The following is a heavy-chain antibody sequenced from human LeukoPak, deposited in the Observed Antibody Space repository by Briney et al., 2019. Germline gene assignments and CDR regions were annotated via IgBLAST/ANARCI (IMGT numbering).Heavy chain of an antibody. CDR3: ARDGQYSSSWYRRRQYFDY. J-gene: IGHJ4*02. Sequence: GGSLRLSCAASGFTFSSYSMSWVRQAPGKGLEWVSSISSSSSYIYYADSVKGRFTISRDNAKNSLYLQMNSLRAEDTAVYYCARDGQYSSSWYRRRQYFDYWGQGTLVTVSS. D-gene: IGHD6-13*01. V-gene: IGHV3-21*01. CDR1: GFTFSSYS. CDR2: ISSSSSYI.